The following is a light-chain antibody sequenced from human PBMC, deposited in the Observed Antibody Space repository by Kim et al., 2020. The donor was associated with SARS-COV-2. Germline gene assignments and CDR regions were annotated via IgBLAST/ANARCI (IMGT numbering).Light chain of an antibody. V-gene: IGLV3-21*04. J-gene: IGLJ2*01. CDR2: YDS. CDR1: NIGSKS. Sequence: LTQPPSVSVAPGKTARITCGGNNIGSKSVHWYQQKPGQAPVLVIYYDSDRPSGIPERFSGSNSGNTATLTISRVEAGDEADYYCQVWDSSSDHVVFGGGTQLTVL. CDR3: QVWDSSSDHVV.